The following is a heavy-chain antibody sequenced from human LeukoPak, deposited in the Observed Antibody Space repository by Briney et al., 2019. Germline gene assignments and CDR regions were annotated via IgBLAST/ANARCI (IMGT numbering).Heavy chain of an antibody. Sequence: SETLSLTCTVSGGSISSYYWSWIRQPAGKGLEWIGRIYTSGSTNYNPSLKSRVTMSVDTSKNQFSLKLSSVTAADTAVYYCARCLLYLWNRNFYYYMDVWGKGTTVTVSS. D-gene: IGHD2-8*01. CDR1: GGSISSYY. CDR3: ARCLLYLWNRNFYYYMDV. J-gene: IGHJ6*03. CDR2: IYTSGST. V-gene: IGHV4-4*07.